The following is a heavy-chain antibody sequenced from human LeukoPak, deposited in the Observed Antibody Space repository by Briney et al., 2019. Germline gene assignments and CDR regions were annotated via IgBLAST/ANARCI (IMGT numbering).Heavy chain of an antibody. CDR1: EFTFSSYT. CDR2: ISRSSSTI. Sequence: GGSLRLSCAASEFTFSSYTMDWVRQAPGKGLEWVSYISRSSSTIYYADSVKGRFTISRDNAKNSLYLQMNSLRAEDTAVYYCARDRHYDSSVFNPWGQGTLVTVSS. J-gene: IGHJ5*02. D-gene: IGHD3-22*01. CDR3: ARDRHYDSSVFNP. V-gene: IGHV3-48*01.